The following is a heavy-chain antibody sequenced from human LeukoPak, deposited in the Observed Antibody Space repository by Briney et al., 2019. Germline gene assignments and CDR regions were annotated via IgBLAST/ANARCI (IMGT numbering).Heavy chain of an antibody. J-gene: IGHJ6*02. CDR2: IVVGSGNT. CDR3: AAAGPPYYYDSSGYYYYYGMDV. Sequence: GASVKVSCKASGGTFSSYAISWVRQARGQRLEWIGWIVVGSGNTNYAQKFQERVTITRDMSTSTAYMELSSLRSEDTAVYYCAAAGPPYYYDSSGYYYYYGMDVWGQGTTVTVSS. CDR1: GGTFSSYA. D-gene: IGHD3-22*01. V-gene: IGHV1-58*02.